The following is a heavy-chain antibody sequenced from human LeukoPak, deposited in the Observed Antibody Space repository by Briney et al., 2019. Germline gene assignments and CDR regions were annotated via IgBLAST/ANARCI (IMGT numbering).Heavy chain of an antibody. D-gene: IGHD3-3*01. CDR1: GFTFSSYS. CDR2: ISSSSSSTI. V-gene: IGHV3-48*01. CDR3: ARTYYDFWSGYYSHEGNPFDY. Sequence: GGSLRLSCAASGFTFSSYSMNWVRQAPGKGLEWVSDISSSSSSTIYYADAVKGRFTISRDNAKNSLYLEMNSLRAEDTAVYYCARTYYDFWSGYYSHEGNPFDYWGQGTLVTVSS. J-gene: IGHJ4*02.